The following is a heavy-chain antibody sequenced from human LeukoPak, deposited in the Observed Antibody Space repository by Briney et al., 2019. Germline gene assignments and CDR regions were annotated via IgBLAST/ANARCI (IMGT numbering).Heavy chain of an antibody. D-gene: IGHD5-12*01. V-gene: IGHV3-74*01. CDR2: MNSDGSST. Sequence: GGSLRLSCVASGITLSTYWMHWVRQAPGKGLVWVSRMNSDGSSTSYADSVKGRFTISRDNAKNTLYLQMNSLRAEDTAVYYCARVPGYIGCFHGMDVWGRGTTVTVSS. CDR3: ARVPGYIGCFHGMDV. CDR1: GITLSTYW. J-gene: IGHJ6*02.